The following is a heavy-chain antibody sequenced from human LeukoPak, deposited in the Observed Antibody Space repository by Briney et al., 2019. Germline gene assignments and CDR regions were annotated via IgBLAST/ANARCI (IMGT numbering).Heavy chain of an antibody. V-gene: IGHV3-23*01. J-gene: IGHJ6*02. CDR3: AKTHYDLLDV. CDR1: GFSFSSSP. Sequence: GGSLRLSCAASGFSFSSSPMSWVRQPPGKGLEWVSAMNNGPGATFYRDSVRGRFTISRDDSKSTLYLQMNSLRAEDTGTYYCAKTHYDLLDVWGQGTTVTVSS. CDR2: MNNGPGAT. D-gene: IGHD5-12*01.